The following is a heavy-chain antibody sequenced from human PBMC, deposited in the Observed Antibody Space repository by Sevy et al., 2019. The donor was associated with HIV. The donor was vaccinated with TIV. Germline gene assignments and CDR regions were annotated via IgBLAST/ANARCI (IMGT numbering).Heavy chain of an antibody. CDR1: GYLFTGYY. J-gene: IGHJ4*02. D-gene: IGHD3-10*01. Sequence: ASVKVSCKASGYLFTGYYVHWVRQAPGQGLEWMGWINPNEGGTNYAQKFQGRVTMTTDTSISTAYMELNRLTSDDTAMFYCSRSVYGSGTYLNDYWGQGTLITVSS. CDR3: SRSVYGSGTYLNDY. V-gene: IGHV1-2*02. CDR2: INPNEGGT.